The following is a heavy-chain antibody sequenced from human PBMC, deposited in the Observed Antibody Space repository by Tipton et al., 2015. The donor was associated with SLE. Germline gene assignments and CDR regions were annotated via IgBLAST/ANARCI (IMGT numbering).Heavy chain of an antibody. CDR3: ARGGYNPPTY. V-gene: IGHV3-48*03. D-gene: IGHD1-1*01. J-gene: IGHJ4*02. CDR1: GFTVSSNY. CDR2: ISSSGSTI. Sequence: GSLRLSCAASGFTVSSNYMNWVRQAPGKGLEWVSYISSSGSTIYYADSVKGRFTISRDNAKNSLYLQMNSLRAEDTAVYYCARGGYNPPTYWGQGTLVTVSS.